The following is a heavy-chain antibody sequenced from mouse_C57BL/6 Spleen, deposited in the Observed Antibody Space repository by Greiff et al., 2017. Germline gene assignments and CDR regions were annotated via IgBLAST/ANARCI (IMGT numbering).Heavy chain of an antibody. J-gene: IGHJ4*01. CDR1: GYTFTSYW. CDR2: IYPGSGST. V-gene: IGHV1-55*01. CDR3: ARRGQLRLRSAMDY. D-gene: IGHD3-2*02. Sequence: VQLQQSGAELVKPGASVKMSCKASGYTFTSYWITWVKQRPGQGLEWIGDIYPGSGSTNYNEKFKSKATLTVDKSSSTAYMQLSSLTSEDSAVYYCARRGQLRLRSAMDYWGQGTSVTVSS.